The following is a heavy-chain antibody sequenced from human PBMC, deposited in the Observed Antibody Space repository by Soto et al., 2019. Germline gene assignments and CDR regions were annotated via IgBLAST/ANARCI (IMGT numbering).Heavy chain of an antibody. CDR3: ARNGRAAAGHYYYYYMDV. J-gene: IGHJ6*03. V-gene: IGHV4-34*01. Sequence: SETLSLTCAVYGGSFSGYYWSWIRQPPGKGLEWIGEINHSGSTNYNPSLKSRVTTSVDTSKNQFSLKLSSVTAADTAVYYCARNGRAAAGHYYYYYMDVWGKGTTVTVSS. D-gene: IGHD6-13*01. CDR2: INHSGST. CDR1: GGSFSGYY.